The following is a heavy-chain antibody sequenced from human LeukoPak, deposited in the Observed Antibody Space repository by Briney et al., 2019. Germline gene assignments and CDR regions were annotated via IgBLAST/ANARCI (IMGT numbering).Heavy chain of an antibody. J-gene: IGHJ4*02. CDR3: AKDYYDGSGSHYGY. Sequence: GGSLRLSCAASGFTFSSYAMSWVRQAPGKGLEWVSAISGSGGSTYYAGSVKGRFTISRDNSKNTLYLQMNSLRAEDTAVYYCAKDYYDGSGSHYGYWGQGTLVTVSS. D-gene: IGHD3-22*01. CDR2: ISGSGGST. V-gene: IGHV3-23*01. CDR1: GFTFSSYA.